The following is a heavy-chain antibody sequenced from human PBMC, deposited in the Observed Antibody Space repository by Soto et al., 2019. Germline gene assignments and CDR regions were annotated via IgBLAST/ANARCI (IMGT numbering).Heavy chain of an antibody. CDR3: ARRDYYASASLTFDY. CDR2: IYWDDDN. CDR1: GFSLSTSGVG. V-gene: IGHV2-5*02. Sequence: QITLKESGPPLVKPTQTLTLTCTFSGFSLSTSGVGVAWIRQPPGKALEWLALIYWDDDNRYSPSLRSRLTITKDTSKNQVVLTLTNMDPADTATYYCARRDYYASASLTFDYWGQGTLVTVSS. J-gene: IGHJ4*01. D-gene: IGHD3-10*01.